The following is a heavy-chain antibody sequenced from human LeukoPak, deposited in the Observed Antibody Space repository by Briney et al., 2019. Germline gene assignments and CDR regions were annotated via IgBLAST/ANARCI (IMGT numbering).Heavy chain of an antibody. J-gene: IGHJ4*02. D-gene: IGHD3-22*01. Sequence: GGCLRLSCAASGFTFSDYYMSWIRQAPGKGLECVSYISSSSSYTNYADSVKGRFTISRDNAKNSLYLQMNSLRAEDTAVYYCASSRYYDSSGYFCFDYWGQGTLVTVSS. V-gene: IGHV3-11*03. CDR1: GFTFSDYY. CDR2: ISSSSSYT. CDR3: ASSRYYDSSGYFCFDY.